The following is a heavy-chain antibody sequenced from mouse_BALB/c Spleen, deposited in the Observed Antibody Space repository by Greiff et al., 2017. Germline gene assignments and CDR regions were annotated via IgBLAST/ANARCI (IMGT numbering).Heavy chain of an antibody. D-gene: IGHD1-1*01. V-gene: IGHV14-1*02. J-gene: IGHJ3*01. CDR1: GYTFTSYY. CDR2: IDPENGNT. Sequence: VQLLQSGPELVKPGASVRISCKASGYTFTSYYMHWVKQRPEQGLEWIGWIDPENGNTIYDPKFQGKASITADTSSNTAYLQLSSLTSEDTAVYYCARCQTYYYGSSSFAYWGQGTLVTVSA. CDR3: ARCQTYYYGSSSFAY.